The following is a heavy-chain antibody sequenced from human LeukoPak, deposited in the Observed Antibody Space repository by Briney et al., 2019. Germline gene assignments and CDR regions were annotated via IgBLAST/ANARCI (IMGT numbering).Heavy chain of an antibody. V-gene: IGHV4-34*01. D-gene: IGHD3-22*01. CDR1: GGSFSGYY. Sequence: PSETLSLTCAVYGGSFSGYYWSWVRQPPGKGLEWIGEIYHSGSTNYNPSLKSRVTISVDKSKNQFSLKLSSVTAADTAVYYCARVRSYYERADYFDYWGQGTLVTVSS. CDR3: ARVRSYYERADYFDY. CDR2: IYHSGST. J-gene: IGHJ4*02.